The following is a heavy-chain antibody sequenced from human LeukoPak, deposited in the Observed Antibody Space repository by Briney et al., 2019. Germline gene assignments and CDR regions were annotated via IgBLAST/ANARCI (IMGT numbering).Heavy chain of an antibody. CDR3: AKAGANLKGRPDY. V-gene: IGHV3-23*01. CDR2: LSGSGGST. Sequence: HPGGSLRLSCAASGFTFSIYAMSWVRQAPGKGLEWVSGLSGSGGSTYYADSVKDRFTISRDSAKNTLYLQMDSLRAEHTAVYYCAKAGANLKGRPDYWGQGTLVTVSS. J-gene: IGHJ4*02. CDR1: GFTFSIYA. D-gene: IGHD1-14*01.